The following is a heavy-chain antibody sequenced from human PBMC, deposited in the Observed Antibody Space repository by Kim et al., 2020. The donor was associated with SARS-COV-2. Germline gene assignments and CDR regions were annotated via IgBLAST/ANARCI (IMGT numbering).Heavy chain of an antibody. CDR3: ARGVSTGDWGVYWDWFDP. CDR1: GGSFGTSY. D-gene: IGHD1-26*01. CDR2: IYYTGSV. J-gene: IGHJ5*02. V-gene: IGHV4-59*13. Sequence: AETLALTCTVSGGSFGTSYWSWIRQPPGKGLEWIGYIYYTGSVNYNPSLQRRVTVSMDRPKKQFSLNLTSVTAADTAVYYCARGVSTGDWGVYWDWFDPWGQGTLVTVSS.